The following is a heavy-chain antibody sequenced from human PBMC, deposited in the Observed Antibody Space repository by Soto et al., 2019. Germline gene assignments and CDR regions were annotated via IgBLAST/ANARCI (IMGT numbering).Heavy chain of an antibody. CDR2: IYLGDSDT. CDR1: GLSFSSYW. D-gene: IGHD6-13*01. CDR3: ARQGEWQGSSWGGAFDI. Sequence: EVQLEQSGAEVKKPGESLKISCKGSGLSFSSYWIGWVRQMPGKGLEWMGIIYLGDSDTRYSPSFEGQVTISADQSISTASLQWRSLKASDTAMYYCARQGEWQGSSWGGAFDIWGQGTIVTVSS. V-gene: IGHV5-51*01. J-gene: IGHJ3*02.